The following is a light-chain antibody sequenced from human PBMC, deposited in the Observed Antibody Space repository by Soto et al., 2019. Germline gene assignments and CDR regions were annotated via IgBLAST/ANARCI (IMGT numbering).Light chain of an antibody. V-gene: IGKV1-5*01. J-gene: IGKJ4*01. CDR3: QHYNTRSIA. CDR2: AAS. CDR1: ENIFKY. Sequence: DIQMIQSPATLSASVGDRITITCRASENIFKYVAWYQQTSGSAPNLLIYAASDLESGVPSRFSGSGSATEFSLTIDNLQPNDSATYYCQHYNTRSIAFGGGTKVDVK.